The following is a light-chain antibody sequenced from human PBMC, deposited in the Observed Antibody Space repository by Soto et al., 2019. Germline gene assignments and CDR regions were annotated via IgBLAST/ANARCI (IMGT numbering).Light chain of an antibody. V-gene: IGKV3-11*01. CDR2: DAS. J-gene: IGKJ5*01. Sequence: EIVLTQSPATLSLSPGEGATLSCRASQRISSSLAWYQQKPGQAPRLLIYDASIRATGIPARFSGSGSGTDFTLNISSLEQEDFAVYYWQQGKNWPITFGRGTRLELK. CDR1: QRISSS. CDR3: QQGKNWPIT.